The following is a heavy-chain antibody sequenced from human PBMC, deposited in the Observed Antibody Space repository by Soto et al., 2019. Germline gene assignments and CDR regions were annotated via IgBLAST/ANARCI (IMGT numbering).Heavy chain of an antibody. CDR3: TTDCSGGSCYLAGPY. V-gene: IGHV3-15*01. CDR1: GFTFSNAW. J-gene: IGHJ4*02. Sequence: GGSLRLSCAASGFTFSNAWMSWVRQAPGKGLEWVGRIKSKTDGGTTDYAAPVKGRFTISRDDSKNTLYLQMNSLKTEDTAVYYCTTDCSGGSCYLAGPYWGQGTLVTVSS. CDR2: IKSKTDGGTT. D-gene: IGHD2-15*01.